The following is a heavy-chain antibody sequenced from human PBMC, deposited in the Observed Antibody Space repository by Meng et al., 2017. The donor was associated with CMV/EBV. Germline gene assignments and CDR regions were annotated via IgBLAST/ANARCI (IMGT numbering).Heavy chain of an antibody. D-gene: IGHD5-18*01. V-gene: IGHV1-8*01. CDR1: GYTFTSYD. CDR2: MNPNSGNT. Sequence: ASVKVSCKASGYTFTSYDINWVRQATGQGLEWMGWMNPNSGNTGYAQKFQGRVTMTRNTSISTAYMELCSLRSEDTAVYYCAREGRGYSYGYYYYYGMDVWGQGTTVTVSS. J-gene: IGHJ6*02. CDR3: AREGRGYSYGYYYYYGMDV.